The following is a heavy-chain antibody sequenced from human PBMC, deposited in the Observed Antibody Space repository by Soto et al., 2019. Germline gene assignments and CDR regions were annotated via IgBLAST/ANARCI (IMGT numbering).Heavy chain of an antibody. Sequence: GGSLRLSCAASGITFSNYWMTWVRQAPGKGLEWVANIKQDGSEKYYADSVKGRFTISRDNAKKILFLQMSSLRAEDTAIYYCAKDTSTSHWGQGTLVTVSS. CDR1: GITFSNYW. J-gene: IGHJ4*02. CDR3: AKDTSTSH. CDR2: IKQDGSEK. V-gene: IGHV3-7*03.